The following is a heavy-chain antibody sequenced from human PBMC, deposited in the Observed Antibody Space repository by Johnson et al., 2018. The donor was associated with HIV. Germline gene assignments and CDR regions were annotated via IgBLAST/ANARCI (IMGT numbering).Heavy chain of an antibody. Sequence: VQLVESGGGVVRPGGSLRVSCAASGFTFDDYGMNWVHQAPGKGLEWVSGIRSSGGSTYYADYVQGRLSISRDNSKNTLYLQMNSLRAEDTAVYYCAKDLGVAADPDAFDIWGQGTMVTVSS. CDR1: GFTFDDYG. CDR2: IRSSGGST. J-gene: IGHJ3*02. CDR3: AKDLGVAADPDAFDI. D-gene: IGHD6-13*01. V-gene: IGHV3-23*04.